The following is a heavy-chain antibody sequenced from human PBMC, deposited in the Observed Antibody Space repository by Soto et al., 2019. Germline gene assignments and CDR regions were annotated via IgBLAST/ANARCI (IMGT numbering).Heavy chain of an antibody. V-gene: IGHV3-30-3*01. CDR2: ILYDGSLQ. J-gene: IGHJ6*02. CDR3: ARGGSSSGTAYCMEV. D-gene: IGHD6-13*01. Sequence: QVQLVESGGGVVQPGRSLRLSCAASGFTLSAYAMHWVRQAPGKGLEWVALILYDGSLQYYADSVRGRFTISTDTSQNTCYMQVTSLRAEDTAVYYCARGGSSSGTAYCMEVWGQGTTVTVSS. CDR1: GFTLSAYA.